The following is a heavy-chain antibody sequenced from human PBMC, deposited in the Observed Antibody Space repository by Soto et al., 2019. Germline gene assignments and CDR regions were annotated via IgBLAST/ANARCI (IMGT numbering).Heavy chain of an antibody. Sequence: QVQLQESGPGLVKPSQTLSLTCTVSGGSISSGDYYWSWIRQPPGKGLEWIGYIYYSGSTYYNPSRKSRVTISVDTSKNQFPLKLSSVTAADTAVYYCARNVPNGDYDFWSGYYPNWFDPWGQGTLVTVSS. CDR1: GGSISSGDYY. CDR2: IYYSGST. J-gene: IGHJ5*02. D-gene: IGHD3-3*01. V-gene: IGHV4-30-4*01. CDR3: ARNVPNGDYDFWSGYYPNWFDP.